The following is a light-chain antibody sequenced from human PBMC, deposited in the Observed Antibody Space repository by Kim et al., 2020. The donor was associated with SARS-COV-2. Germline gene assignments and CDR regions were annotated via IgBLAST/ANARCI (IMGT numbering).Light chain of an antibody. V-gene: IGKV1-39*01. CDR2: GAS. CDR1: HYISNY. CDR3: QQSYGSPRT. Sequence: SASVGDRVTITCRASHYISNYLNWYQQKPGKVPKLLIYGASSLQSGVPSRFGGSGSGTDFTLTISSLQPEDFASYYCQQSYGSPRTFGQGTRLEIK. J-gene: IGKJ2*01.